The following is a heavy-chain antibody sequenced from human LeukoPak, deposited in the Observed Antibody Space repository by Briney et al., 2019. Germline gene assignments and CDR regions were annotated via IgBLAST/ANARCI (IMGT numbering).Heavy chain of an antibody. CDR3: ARDVGQYCSGGSCYPLDY. V-gene: IGHV1-18*04. CDR1: GYTFTSYG. CDR2: INPNNGNT. D-gene: IGHD2-15*01. J-gene: IGHJ4*02. Sequence: GASVRVSCKTSGYTFTSYGINWVRQAPGQGLEWMGWINPNNGNTDYAQRLQGRLTVTKDTSTSTAYMELRSLRSDDTALYYCARDVGQYCSGGSCYPLDYWGQGTLVTVSS.